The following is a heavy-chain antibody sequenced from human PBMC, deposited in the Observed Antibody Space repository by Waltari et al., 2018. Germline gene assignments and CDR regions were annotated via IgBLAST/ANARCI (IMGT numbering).Heavy chain of an antibody. CDR2: MNPNSGNT. J-gene: IGHJ4*02. CDR3: ARGQLVPAATLGDY. Sequence: QVQLVPSGADVKKPGASVKVSCNASRYTFTSYDTHWLPPATGQGLEWMGWMNPNSGNTGYAQKFQGRVTITRNTSISTAYMELSSLRSEDTAVYYCARGQLVPAATLGDYWGQGTLVTVSS. D-gene: IGHD2-2*01. V-gene: IGHV1-8*03. CDR1: RYTFTSYD.